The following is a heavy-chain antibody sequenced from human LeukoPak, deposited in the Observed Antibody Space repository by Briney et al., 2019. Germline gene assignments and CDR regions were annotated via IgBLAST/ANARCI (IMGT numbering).Heavy chain of an antibody. D-gene: IGHD1-26*01. CDR2: IIPIFGAA. Sequence: EASVKVSCKASGGTFSDYAISWVRQAPGQGLEWMGGIIPIFGAANYAQKFQGRVTITADESTSTAYMELSSLRSEDTAVYYCARDLGGSGSSSLDYWGQGTLVTVSS. J-gene: IGHJ4*02. V-gene: IGHV1-69*13. CDR1: GGTFSDYA. CDR3: ARDLGGSGSSSLDY.